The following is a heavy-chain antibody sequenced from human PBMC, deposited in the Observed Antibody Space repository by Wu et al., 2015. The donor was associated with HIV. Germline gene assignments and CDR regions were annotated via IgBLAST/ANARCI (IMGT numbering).Heavy chain of an antibody. CDR1: GGTFSSYA. D-gene: IGHD1-26*01. V-gene: IGHV1-69*12. J-gene: IGHJ2*01. Sequence: QVQLVQSGAEVKKPGSSVKVSCKASGGTFSSYAISWVRQAPGQGLEWMGGIIPIFGTANYAQKFQGRVTITADESTSTAYMELSSLRSEDTAVYYCARAIYIVGATGNWYFDLWGRGTLVTVSS. CDR2: IIPIFGTA. CDR3: ARAIYIVGATGNWYFDL.